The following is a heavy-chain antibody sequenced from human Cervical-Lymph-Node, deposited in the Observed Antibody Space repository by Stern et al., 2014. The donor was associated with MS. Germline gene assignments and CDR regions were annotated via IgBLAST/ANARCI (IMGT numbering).Heavy chain of an antibody. CDR2: ISYDGSNK. CDR1: GFPFSGPG. V-gene: IGHV3-33*05. J-gene: IGHJ3*01. D-gene: IGHD3-22*01. Sequence: VQLVESGGGVVQPGGSLRLSCAASGFPFSGPGLHWVRQAPGQGLEWVALISYDGSNKWYAESVKGRFTISRDSSRNTMFLQMNTLRLEDAAVYYCARDGPNYDHNGRGDAFDVWGQGAMVTVSP. CDR3: ARDGPNYDHNGRGDAFDV.